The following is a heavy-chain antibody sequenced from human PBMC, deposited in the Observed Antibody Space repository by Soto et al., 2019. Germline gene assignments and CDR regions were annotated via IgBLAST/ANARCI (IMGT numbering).Heavy chain of an antibody. CDR2: ISAYNGNT. Sequence: QVQLVQSGAEVKKPGASVKVSCKASGYSFTSYGISWVRQAPGQGLEWMGWISAYNGNTKYAQKLQGRVTMTTDTSTSTASMELSSLRSDDGAVDYSAMDLAVGLIDSWGQGTLVTVSS. J-gene: IGHJ4*02. CDR3: AMDLAVGLIDS. CDR1: GYSFTSYG. V-gene: IGHV1-18*01. D-gene: IGHD6-19*01.